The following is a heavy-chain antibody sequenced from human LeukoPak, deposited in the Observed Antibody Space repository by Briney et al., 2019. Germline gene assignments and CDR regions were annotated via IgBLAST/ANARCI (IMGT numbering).Heavy chain of an antibody. CDR3: ARDMVRGVDYYGMDV. Sequence: PGGPLRLSCAASGFTFSSYSMNWVRQAPGKGLEWVSSISSSSSYIYYADSVKGRFTISRDNAKNSLYLQMNSLRAEDTAVYYCARDMVRGVDYYGMDVWGQGTTVTVSS. CDR2: ISSSSSYI. D-gene: IGHD3-10*01. J-gene: IGHJ6*02. V-gene: IGHV3-21*01. CDR1: GFTFSSYS.